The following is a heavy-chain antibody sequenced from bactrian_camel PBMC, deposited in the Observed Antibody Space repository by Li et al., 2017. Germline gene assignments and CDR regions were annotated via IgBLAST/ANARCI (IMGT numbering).Heavy chain of an antibody. Sequence: HVQLVESGGGSVQPGGSLRLSCAASGNLYNLNCLGWFRQAPGNEREAVAAVDNDGTTTYADSVKGRFTISKDDAANTLYLQMDNLEPADTAMYYCAASKWECAVVGIVESAHSWGQGTQVTVS. J-gene: IGHJ6*01. CDR1: GNLYNLNC. CDR2: VDNDGTT. D-gene: IGHD2*01. V-gene: IGHV3S53*01. CDR3: AASKWECAVVGIVESAHS.